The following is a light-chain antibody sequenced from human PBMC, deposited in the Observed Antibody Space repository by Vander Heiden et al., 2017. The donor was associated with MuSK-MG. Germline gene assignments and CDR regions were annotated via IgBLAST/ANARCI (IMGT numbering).Light chain of an antibody. CDR2: DAS. Sequence: EIVLTQSPATLSLSPGERATLSCRASQSVDTYLAWFQQTPGQAPRLLIYDASTRASGTPARFSGPGSGTDFTLTISSLEPEDLAVFYCLRRDDWRPTFPGWIKVG. CDR1: QSVDTY. CDR3: LRRDDWRPT. J-gene: IGKJ4*01. V-gene: IGKV3-11*01.